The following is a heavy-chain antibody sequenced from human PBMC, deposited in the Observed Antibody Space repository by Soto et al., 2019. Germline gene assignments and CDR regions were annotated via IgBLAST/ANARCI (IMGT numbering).Heavy chain of an antibody. CDR3: AIQRASIAAAGTGAIDI. CDR2: TYPGDSDT. Sequence: GESLKISCKGSGYSFTSYWIGWVRQMPGKGLEWMGITYPGDSDTRYSPYFQGQVTISADKSISTAYLQWSSLKASDTAMYFCAIQRASIAAAGTGAIDISGQGTMVTVS. V-gene: IGHV5-51*01. CDR1: GYSFTSYW. D-gene: IGHD6-13*01. J-gene: IGHJ3*02.